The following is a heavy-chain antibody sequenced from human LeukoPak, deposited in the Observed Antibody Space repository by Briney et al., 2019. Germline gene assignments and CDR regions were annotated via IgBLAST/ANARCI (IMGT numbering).Heavy chain of an antibody. J-gene: IGHJ6*03. V-gene: IGHV4-61*02. CDR1: GGSISNSNYY. CDR2: IYTSGST. Sequence: SETLSLTCTGSGGSISNSNYYWGWIRQPAGKGLEWIGRIYTSGSTNYNPSPKSRVTMSVDTSKNQFSLKLSSVTAADTAVYYCARDAYYYYMDVWGKGTTVTISS. CDR3: ARDAYYYYMDV.